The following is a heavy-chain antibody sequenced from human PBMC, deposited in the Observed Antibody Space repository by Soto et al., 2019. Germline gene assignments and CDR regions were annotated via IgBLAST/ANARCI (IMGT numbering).Heavy chain of an antibody. CDR2: VSYDGSNK. CDR1: GVTFNTYA. D-gene: IGHD2-15*01. J-gene: IGHJ4*02. V-gene: IGHV3-30*04. Sequence: QAQLVQSGGGVIQPGRSLTLSCAASGVTFNTYAMHWVRQAPGKGLEWVAIVSYDGSNKYYADSVKGRFTISRDNSKSTLNLQMNSVRAEDTAVYYCAKDRGRYCSGARCYLFDSWGQGTLVTVSS. CDR3: AKDRGRYCSGARCYLFDS.